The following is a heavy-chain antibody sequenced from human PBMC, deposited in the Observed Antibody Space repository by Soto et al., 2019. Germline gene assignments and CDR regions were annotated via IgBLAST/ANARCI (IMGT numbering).Heavy chain of an antibody. Sequence: ASVKVSCKASGYTFTSYAMHWVRQAPGQRLEWMGWINAGNGNTKYSQKFQGRVTITRDTSASTAYMELSSLRSEDTAVYYCARDILDCSGGSCYGNWFDPWGQGTLVTVS. J-gene: IGHJ5*02. CDR2: INAGNGNT. CDR3: ARDILDCSGGSCYGNWFDP. D-gene: IGHD2-15*01. CDR1: GYTFTSYA. V-gene: IGHV1-3*01.